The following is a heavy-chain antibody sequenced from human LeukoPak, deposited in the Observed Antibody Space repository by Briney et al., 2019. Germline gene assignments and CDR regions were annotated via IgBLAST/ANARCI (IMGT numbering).Heavy chain of an antibody. CDR2: IDSRGTYI. Sequence: GGSLRLSCAASGFTFSTNAMKWVRQAPGKGLQWVSHIDSRGTYILYAGSVKGRLTISRDNAKNSLYLQVSSLRAEDTAVYYCARDSGRSGSLDYWGQGTLVTVSS. CDR1: GFTFSTNA. V-gene: IGHV3-21*05. D-gene: IGHD5-12*01. J-gene: IGHJ4*02. CDR3: ARDSGRSGSLDY.